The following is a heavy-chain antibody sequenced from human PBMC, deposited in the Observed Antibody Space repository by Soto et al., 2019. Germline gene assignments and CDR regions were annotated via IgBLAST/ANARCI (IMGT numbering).Heavy chain of an antibody. CDR2: ISGSGGST. D-gene: IGHD1-26*01. J-gene: IGHJ4*02. CDR1: GFTFSSYA. CDR3: AKRALPVGWELRHIDY. Sequence: EVQLLESGGGLVQPGGSLRLSCAASGFTFSSYAMSWVRQAPGKGLEWVSAISGSGGSTYYADSVKGRFTISRDNSKNTLYRQMNSLRAEDTAVYYCAKRALPVGWELRHIDYWGQGTLVTVSS. V-gene: IGHV3-23*01.